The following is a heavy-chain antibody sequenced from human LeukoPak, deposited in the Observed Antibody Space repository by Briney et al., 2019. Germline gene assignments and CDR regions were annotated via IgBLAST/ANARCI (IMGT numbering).Heavy chain of an antibody. J-gene: IGHJ4*02. CDR1: GFTFSSYS. V-gene: IGHV3-21*01. Sequence: GGSLRLSCAASGFTFSSYSMNWVRQAPGKGLEWVSAISSGSKYIYYADLVKGRFTISKDNAKHSLYLQMNSLRAEDTAVYYCARDGHQWLVHDYWGQGTLVTVSS. CDR3: ARDGHQWLVHDY. CDR2: ISSGSKYI. D-gene: IGHD6-19*01.